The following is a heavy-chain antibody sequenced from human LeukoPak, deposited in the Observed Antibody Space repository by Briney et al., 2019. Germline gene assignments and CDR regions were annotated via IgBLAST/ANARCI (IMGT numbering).Heavy chain of an antibody. Sequence: GRSLRLSCAASGFTFDDYAMHWVRQAPGKGLEWVSGISWNSGRIGYADSVKGRFTISRDNAKNSLYLQMNSLRAEDTALYYCAKDGYCSGGSCYSGPPTYYYYYYMDVWGKGTTVTVSS. J-gene: IGHJ6*03. CDR2: ISWNSGRI. CDR1: GFTFDDYA. D-gene: IGHD2-15*01. V-gene: IGHV3-9*01. CDR3: AKDGYCSGGSCYSGPPTYYYYYYMDV.